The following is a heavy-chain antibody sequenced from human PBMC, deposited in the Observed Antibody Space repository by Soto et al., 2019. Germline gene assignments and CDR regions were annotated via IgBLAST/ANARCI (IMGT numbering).Heavy chain of an antibody. CDR1: GGSFSGYY. J-gene: IGHJ6*02. V-gene: IGHV4-34*01. CDR3: ARGPIPPYDYGSGSHRTNLKGRYYYGIDV. Sequence: SETLSLTCAVYGGSFSGYYWSWIRQPPGQGLEWIGEINHSGSTNYNPSLKSRVTISVDTSKNQFSLKLSSVTAADTAVYYSARGPIPPYDYGSGSHRTNLKGRYYYGIDVWGQGTTVTGSS. D-gene: IGHD3-10*01. CDR2: INHSGST.